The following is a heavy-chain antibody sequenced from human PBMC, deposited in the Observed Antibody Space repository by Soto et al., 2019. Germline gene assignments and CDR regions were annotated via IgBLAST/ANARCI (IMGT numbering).Heavy chain of an antibody. J-gene: IGHJ4*02. CDR1: GFTFSDFY. Sequence: QMQLVESGGGLVKPGGSLRLSCEASGFTFSDFYMTWVRQAPGKGLEWLSYISPNSNDREYAESVKGRRIISRDNAKNALSLQMNSLRVVDTAVYYGFRGGGGGQVDSWGQGNLFTDSS. D-gene: IGHD2-21*01. CDR2: ISPNSNDR. V-gene: IGHV3-11*06. CDR3: FRGGGGGQVDS.